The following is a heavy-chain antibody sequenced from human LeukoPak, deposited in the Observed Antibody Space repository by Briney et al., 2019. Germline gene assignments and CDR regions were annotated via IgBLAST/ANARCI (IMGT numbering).Heavy chain of an antibody. V-gene: IGHV3-48*01. CDR3: ARPRQGGFDI. J-gene: IGHJ3*02. D-gene: IGHD2-15*01. Sequence: PGGSLRLSCAASGFTFSSYAMSWVRQAPGKGLEWVSYISSSSSTIFYADSVEGRFTISRDNAKNSLYLQMNSLRAEDTAVYYCARPRQGGFDIWGQGTTVTVSS. CDR1: GFTFSSYA. CDR2: ISSSSSTI.